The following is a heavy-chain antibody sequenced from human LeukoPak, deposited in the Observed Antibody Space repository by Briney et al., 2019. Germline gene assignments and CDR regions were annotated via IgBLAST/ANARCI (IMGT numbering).Heavy chain of an antibody. J-gene: IGHJ6*02. V-gene: IGHV1-2*02. CDR1: GYTFTGYY. CDR3: ARDYYGSGSWIYYYYYGMDV. D-gene: IGHD3-10*01. CDR2: INLNSGGT. Sequence: ASVKVSCKASGYTFTGYYMHWVRQAPGQGLEWMGWINLNSGGTNYAQKFQGRVTMTRDTSISTAYIELSRLRSDDTAVYYCARDYYGSGSWIYYYYYGMDVWGQGTTVTVSS.